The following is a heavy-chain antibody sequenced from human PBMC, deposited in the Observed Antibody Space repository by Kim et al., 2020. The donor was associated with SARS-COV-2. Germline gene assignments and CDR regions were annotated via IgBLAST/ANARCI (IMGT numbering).Heavy chain of an antibody. V-gene: IGHV3-7*03. J-gene: IGHJ4*02. Sequence: IKGDGSERYYVDSVKSRFTISRDNAKSSLYLQMSSLRAEDTAVYYCAREQSWGQGTLVTVSS. CDR2: IKGDGSER. CDR3: AREQS.